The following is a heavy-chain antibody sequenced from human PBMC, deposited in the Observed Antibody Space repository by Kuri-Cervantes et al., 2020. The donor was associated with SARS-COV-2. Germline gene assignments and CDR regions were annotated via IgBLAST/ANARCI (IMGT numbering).Heavy chain of an antibody. Sequence: ASVQVSCKASGYTFTGYYMHWVRQAPGQGLEWMGWINPNSGGTNYAQKFQGWVTMTRDTSISTAYMELSSLRSGDTAVYYCARGLSGSYGMDVWGQGTTVTVSS. CDR1: GYTFTGYY. V-gene: IGHV1-2*04. CDR3: ARGLSGSYGMDV. CDR2: INPNSGGT. D-gene: IGHD1-26*01. J-gene: IGHJ6*02.